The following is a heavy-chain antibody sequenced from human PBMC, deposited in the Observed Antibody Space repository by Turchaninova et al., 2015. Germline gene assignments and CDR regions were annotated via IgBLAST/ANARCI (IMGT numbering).Heavy chain of an antibody. D-gene: IGHD3-3*01. CDR3: ARTHSFRTIFGVLGGADHYYYGMDV. J-gene: IGHJ6*02. V-gene: IGHV2-70*15. Sequence: QVTLRESGPALVKPTQPLTLTCTCSGCTLSTRGMWGSWSRQPPGKALEWLARIDWDDDKYYSTSLKTRLTISKDTSKNQVVLTMTNMNPVDTATYYCARTHSFRTIFGVLGGADHYYYGMDVWGQGTTVTVSS. CDR1: GCTLSTRGMW. CDR2: IDWDDDK.